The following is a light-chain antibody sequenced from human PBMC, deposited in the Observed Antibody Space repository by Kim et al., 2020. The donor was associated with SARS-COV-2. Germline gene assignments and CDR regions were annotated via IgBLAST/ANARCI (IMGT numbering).Light chain of an antibody. CDR3: MQSIRRPYYT. Sequence: PASISCSFNESLLHTNGRTCLYWYLQKSGQSPQLLIFEVSSRFSGVPDRFSGSGSGTDFTLSISRVEAEDVGVYYCMQSIRRPYYTFGQGTKLEI. CDR2: EVS. J-gene: IGKJ2*01. V-gene: IGKV2-29*03. CDR1: ESLLHTNGRTC.